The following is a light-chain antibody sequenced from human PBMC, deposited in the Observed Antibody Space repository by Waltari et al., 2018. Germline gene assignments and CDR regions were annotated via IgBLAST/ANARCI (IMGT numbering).Light chain of an antibody. V-gene: IGLV3-25*03. CDR1: LLSKEY. CDR2: KDS. J-gene: IGLJ1*01. CDR3: QSTDASETFV. Sequence: SDELTQPPSVSVSPGQTARTTCSGALLSKEYAYWYQPKPGQAPVLVIYKDSARPSGIPDRFSGSSSGTTVTLTISAVQAEDEAAYYCQSTDASETFVFGTGTTVTVL.